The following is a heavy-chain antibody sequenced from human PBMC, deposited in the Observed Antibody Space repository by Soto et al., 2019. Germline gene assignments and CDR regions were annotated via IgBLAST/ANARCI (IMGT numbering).Heavy chain of an antibody. CDR2: IYTGSST. CDR3: ATDRPGSVAGRYALDI. D-gene: IGHD3-16*02. J-gene: IGHJ3*02. Sequence: EVQLVETGGGLIQPGGSLRLSCAASGFTVSSNYMHWVRQAPGKGLEWVSVIYTGSSTYYADSVKGRFTISRDNSKNAVFLQITSLRAAATLVYYCATDRPGSVAGRYALDIWGQGTMVIVSS. V-gene: IGHV3-53*02. CDR1: GFTVSSNY.